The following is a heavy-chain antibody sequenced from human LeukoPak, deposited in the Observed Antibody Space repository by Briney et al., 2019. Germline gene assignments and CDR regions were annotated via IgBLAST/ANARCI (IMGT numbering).Heavy chain of an antibody. D-gene: IGHD6-19*01. J-gene: IGHJ4*02. Sequence: AASVTVSCTASGYTFTSYGISWVRQAPGQGLEWMGWISAYNGNTNYAQKLQGRVTMTTDTSTSTAYMELRSLRSDDTAVYYCARGSTLSGWYDNFDYWGQGTLVTVSS. V-gene: IGHV1-18*01. CDR1: GYTFTSYG. CDR2: ISAYNGNT. CDR3: ARGSTLSGWYDNFDY.